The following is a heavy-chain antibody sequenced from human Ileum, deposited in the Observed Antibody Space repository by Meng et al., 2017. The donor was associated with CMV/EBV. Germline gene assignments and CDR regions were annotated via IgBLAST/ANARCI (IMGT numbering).Heavy chain of an antibody. CDR1: GFPFGAYY. D-gene: IGHD4-17*01. Sequence: PACAASGFPFGAYYMTWVRQAPGKGLEWVSYITGSGDIIYYADSVKGRFTISRDNAKSSLYLEINSLRAEDTAVYYCARGNYGVDYWGQGTLVTVSS. CDR3: ARGNYGVDY. V-gene: IGHV3-11*01. J-gene: IGHJ4*02. CDR2: ITGSGDII.